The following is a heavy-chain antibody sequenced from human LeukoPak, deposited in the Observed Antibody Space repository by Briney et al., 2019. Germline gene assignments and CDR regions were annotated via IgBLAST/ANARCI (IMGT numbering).Heavy chain of an antibody. V-gene: IGHV1-58*01. CDR3: AAEPSGRFLEWLPRPNWFDP. J-gene: IGHJ5*02. CDR2: IVVVSGNT. Sequence: ASVKVSCKASGFTFTSSAVQWVRQARGQRLEWIGWIVVVSGNTNYAQKFQERVTITRDMSTSTAYMELSSLGSEDTAVYYCAAEPSGRFLEWLPRPNWFDPWGQGTLVTVSA. CDR1: GFTFTSSA. D-gene: IGHD3-3*01.